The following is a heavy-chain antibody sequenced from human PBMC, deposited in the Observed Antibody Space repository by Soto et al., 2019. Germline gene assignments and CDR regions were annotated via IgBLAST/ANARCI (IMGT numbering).Heavy chain of an antibody. CDR1: GFRFSSYA. CDR2: LIGRGGNT. V-gene: IGHV3-23*01. Sequence: EVRLLESGGALVQPGGSLRLSCVTSGFRFSSYAMSWVRQAPGKGLEWVAALIGRGGNTQYADSVKGRFTISRDISKNTLYLQMKSLGAEDTAIYYCSKARCGDGICYNFDQWCQVTLVTVSS. J-gene: IGHJ4*02. CDR3: SKARCGDGICYNFDQ. D-gene: IGHD2-15*01.